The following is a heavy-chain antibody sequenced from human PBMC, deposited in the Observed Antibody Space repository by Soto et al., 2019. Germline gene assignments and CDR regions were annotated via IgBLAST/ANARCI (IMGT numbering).Heavy chain of an antibody. CDR3: ARSIVVVPAAPNWFDP. Sequence: GGSLRLSCAASGFTFSSYSMNWVRQAPGKGLEWVSSISSSSSYIYYADSVKGRFTISRDNAKNSLYLQMNSLRAKDTAVYYCARSIVVVPAAPNWFDPWGQGTLVTVSS. J-gene: IGHJ5*02. V-gene: IGHV3-21*01. CDR1: GFTFSSYS. CDR2: ISSSSSYI. D-gene: IGHD2-2*01.